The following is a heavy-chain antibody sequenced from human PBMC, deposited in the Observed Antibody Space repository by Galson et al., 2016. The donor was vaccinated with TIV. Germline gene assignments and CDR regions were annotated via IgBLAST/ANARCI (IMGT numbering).Heavy chain of an antibody. CDR2: INPNNGDA. V-gene: IGHV1-2*02. Sequence: SVKVSCKASGYTFTGYYIHWVRQAPGQGLEWMGWINPNNGDANYAQEFQGRVTITADESTSTVYMELNSLRSDDTAVYYCARGPAENYWGQGTLVTVSS. J-gene: IGHJ4*02. CDR3: ARGPAENY. CDR1: GYTFTGYY.